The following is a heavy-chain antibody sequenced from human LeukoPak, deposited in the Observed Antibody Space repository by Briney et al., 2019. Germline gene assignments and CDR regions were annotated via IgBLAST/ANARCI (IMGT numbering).Heavy chain of an antibody. CDR2: FDPEDGET. CDR1: GYTLTELS. Sequence: ASVKVSCKVSGYTLTELSMHWVRQAPGKGLEWMGGFDPEDGETIYAQKFQGRVTMTEATSTDTAYMELSSLRSEDTAVYYCATVCTNGVCYDYWGQGTLVTVSS. V-gene: IGHV1-24*01. CDR3: ATVCTNGVCYDY. J-gene: IGHJ4*02. D-gene: IGHD2-8*01.